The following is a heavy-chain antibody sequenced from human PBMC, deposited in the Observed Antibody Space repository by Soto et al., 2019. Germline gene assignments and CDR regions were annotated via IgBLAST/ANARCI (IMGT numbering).Heavy chain of an antibody. CDR2: INAGNGNT. Sequence: SVKVSCKASGYTFTSYAMHWVRQAPGQRLEWMGWINAGNGNTKYSQKFQGRVTITRDTSASTAYMELSSLRSEDTAVYYCARDQNVGGYSYGFDYWGQGTLVTVSS. J-gene: IGHJ4*02. V-gene: IGHV1-3*01. CDR3: ARDQNVGGYSYGFDY. CDR1: GYTFTSYA. D-gene: IGHD5-18*01.